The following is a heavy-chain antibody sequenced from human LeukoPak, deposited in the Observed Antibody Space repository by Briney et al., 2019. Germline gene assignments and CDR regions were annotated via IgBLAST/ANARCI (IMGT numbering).Heavy chain of an antibody. Sequence: GGSLRLSCAASGFTFSSYSMNWVRQAPGKGLEWVSYISSSSSTIYYADSVKGRFTISRDNAKNSLYLQMNSLRAEDTAVYYCARDSTQDIVVVVAALNWFDPWGQGTLVTVSS. CDR1: GFTFSSYS. D-gene: IGHD2-15*01. CDR2: ISSSSSTI. J-gene: IGHJ5*02. V-gene: IGHV3-48*04. CDR3: ARDSTQDIVVVVAALNWFDP.